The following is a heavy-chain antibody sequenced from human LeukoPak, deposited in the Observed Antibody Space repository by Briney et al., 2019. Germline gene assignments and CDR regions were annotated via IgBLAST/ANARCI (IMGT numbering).Heavy chain of an antibody. CDR2: INHSGST. Sequence: PSETLSLTCAVYGGSFSGYYWSWIRQPPGKGLEWIGEINHSGSTNYNPSLKSRVTISVDTSKNQFSLKLSSVTAADTAVYYCARVIGGYYLGGRALDYRGQGTLVTVSS. CDR1: GGSFSGYY. V-gene: IGHV4-34*01. D-gene: IGHD3-22*01. J-gene: IGHJ4*02. CDR3: ARVIGGYYLGGRALDY.